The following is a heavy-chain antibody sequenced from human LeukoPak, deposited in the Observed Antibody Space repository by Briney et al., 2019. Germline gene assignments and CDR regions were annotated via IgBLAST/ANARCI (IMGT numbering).Heavy chain of an antibody. J-gene: IGHJ4*02. D-gene: IGHD2-2*01. CDR1: GYSFTSYW. CDR3: AGQPVYCSSTSCYPA. Sequence: GESLRISCQGSGYSFTSYWISWVRQMPGKGLEWMGRIDPSDSYTNYSPSFQGHVTISADKSISTAYLQWSSLKASDTAMYYCAGQPVYCSSTSCYPAWGQGTLVTVSS. V-gene: IGHV5-10-1*01. CDR2: IDPSDSYT.